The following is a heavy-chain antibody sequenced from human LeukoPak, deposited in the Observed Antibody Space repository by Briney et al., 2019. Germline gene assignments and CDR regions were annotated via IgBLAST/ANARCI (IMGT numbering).Heavy chain of an antibody. CDR3: ARLYGPDAFDI. CDR2: ISYDGSNK. D-gene: IGHD4-17*01. J-gene: IGHJ3*02. V-gene: IGHV3-30*05. CDR1: GFTFSSYG. Sequence: GGSLRLSCAASGFTFSSYGMHWVRQAPGKGLEWVAVISYDGSNKYYADSVKGRFTISRDSSKNTLFLQMNSLRAEGTAVYYCARLYGPDAFDIWGQGTMVTVSS.